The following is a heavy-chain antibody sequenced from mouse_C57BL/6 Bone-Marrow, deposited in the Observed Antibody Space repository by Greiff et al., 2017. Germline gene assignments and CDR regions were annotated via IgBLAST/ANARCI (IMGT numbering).Heavy chain of an antibody. V-gene: IGHV5-9-1*02. CDR3: TRVLLGFDY. CDR2: ISSGGDYT. J-gene: IGHJ2*01. CDR1: GFTFSSYA. Sequence: EVKLVESGEGLVKPGGSLKLSCAASGFTFSSYAMSWVRQTPEKRLEWVAYISSGGDYTYYADTVKGRFTISRDHARNTLYLQMSSLKSEDTAMYYCTRVLLGFDYWGQGTTLTVSS.